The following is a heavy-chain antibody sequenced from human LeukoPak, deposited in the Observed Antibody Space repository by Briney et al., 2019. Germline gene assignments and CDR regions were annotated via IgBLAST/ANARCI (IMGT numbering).Heavy chain of an antibody. D-gene: IGHD4-23*01. CDR3: AKGNSHYYYYMDV. CDR2: IRYDGSKK. Sequence: GGSLRLSCAASRFNFSRNGMHWVRQAPGKGLEWVAFIRYDGSKKFYGDSVRGRFTISRDNSKNTLYLQMNSLRAEDTAVYYCAKGNSHYYYYMDVWGKGTTVTVSS. J-gene: IGHJ6*03. CDR1: RFNFSRNG. V-gene: IGHV3-30*02.